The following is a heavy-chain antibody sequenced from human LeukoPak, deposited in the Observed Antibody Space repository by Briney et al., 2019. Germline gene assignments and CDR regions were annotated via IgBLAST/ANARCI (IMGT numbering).Heavy chain of an antibody. CDR3: ARGTYYYGSGSSPYYSGMDV. CDR2: MNPNSGNT. J-gene: IGHJ6*02. D-gene: IGHD3-10*01. Sequence: ASVKVSCKASGYTFTSYDINWVRQATGQGLEWMGWMNPNSGNTGYAQKFQGRVTMTRNTSISTAYMELSSLRSEDTAVYYCARGTYYYGSGSSPYYSGMDVWGQGTTVTVSS. CDR1: GYTFTSYD. V-gene: IGHV1-8*01.